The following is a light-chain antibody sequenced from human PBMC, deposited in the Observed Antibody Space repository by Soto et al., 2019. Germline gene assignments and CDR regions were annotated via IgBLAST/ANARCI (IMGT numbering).Light chain of an antibody. CDR1: QSVSSY. CDR2: DAS. Sequence: EIVLTQSPATLSLSPGERATLSCRASQSVSSYLAWYQQKPGQAPRLLIYDASNRATGIPARFSGSGSGTDFTLTISNLEPEDFAVYYCQQRSNPPPLPFGGGTKVEIK. CDR3: QQRSNPPPLP. J-gene: IGKJ4*01. V-gene: IGKV3-11*01.